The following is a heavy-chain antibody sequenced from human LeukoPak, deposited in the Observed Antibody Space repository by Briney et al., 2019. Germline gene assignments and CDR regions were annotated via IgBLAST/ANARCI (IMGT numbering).Heavy chain of an antibody. D-gene: IGHD1-26*01. CDR1: GFTFSSYT. Sequence: GTSERLSCAASGFTFSSYTMHWVRQAPGKGLEWVAVISYDGSNKYYADSVKGRFTISRDNSKNTLYLQMNSLRAEDTALYYCATQKLWEGWEPRGYAFDIWRKGTRVTVFS. V-gene: IGHV3-30-3*01. CDR3: ATQKLWEGWEPRGYAFDI. CDR2: ISYDGSNK. J-gene: IGHJ3*02.